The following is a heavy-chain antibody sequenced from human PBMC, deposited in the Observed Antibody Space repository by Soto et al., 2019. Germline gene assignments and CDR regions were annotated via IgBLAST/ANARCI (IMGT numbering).Heavy chain of an antibody. CDR2: INHSGIT. Sequence: SETLPLTCTVSGGSFSGYFWTWIRQPPGKGLEWLAEINHSGITNYSPSVESRVSMSVDTSKNQFSLRLYSVTAADTAVYYCVRGPYNYNSRYFDYWGQGTLVTVSS. J-gene: IGHJ4*02. V-gene: IGHV4-34*01. CDR3: VRGPYNYNSRYFDY. D-gene: IGHD1-1*01. CDR1: GGSFSGYF.